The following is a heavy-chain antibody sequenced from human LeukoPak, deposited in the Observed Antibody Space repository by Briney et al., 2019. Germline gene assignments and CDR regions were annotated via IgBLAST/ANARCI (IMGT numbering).Heavy chain of an antibody. CDR3: AKVMNSGAGYSSSWYRPFDY. V-gene: IGHV3-23*01. CDR2: ISGSGGST. Sequence: PGGSLRLSCAASGFTFSSYAMSWVRQAPGKRLEWVSAISGSGGSTYYADSVKGRFTISRDNSKNTLYLQMNSLRAEDTAVYYCAKVMNSGAGYSSSWYRPFDYWGQGTLVTVSS. J-gene: IGHJ4*02. CDR1: GFTFSSYA. D-gene: IGHD6-13*01.